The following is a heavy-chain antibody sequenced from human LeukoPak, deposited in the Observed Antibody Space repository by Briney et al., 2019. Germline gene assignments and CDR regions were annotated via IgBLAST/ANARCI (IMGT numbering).Heavy chain of an antibody. D-gene: IGHD3-3*01. Sequence: GASVKVSCKASGGTFTSYAISWVRQAPGQGLEWMGGIIPIFGTANYAQKFQGRVTITADESTSTAYMELSSLRSEDTAVYYCARDTGHDFWSGHRPWVWFDPWGQGTVVTVS. CDR3: ARDTGHDFWSGHRPWVWFDP. CDR2: IIPIFGTA. CDR1: GGTFTSYA. V-gene: IGHV1-69*13. J-gene: IGHJ5*02.